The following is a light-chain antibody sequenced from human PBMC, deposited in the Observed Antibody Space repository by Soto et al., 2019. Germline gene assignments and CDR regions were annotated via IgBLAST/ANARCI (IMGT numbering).Light chain of an antibody. Sequence: IVLTQSPATLSLSPGERATLSCRASQSVGSYLAWYQQKPGQAPRLLIQAASNRAAGIPARFSGSGSGTDFILAISSLEPEDSVVYYCQLRSNWPPWTFGQGTKVEIK. J-gene: IGKJ1*01. CDR3: QLRSNWPPWT. CDR1: QSVGSY. CDR2: AAS. V-gene: IGKV3-11*01.